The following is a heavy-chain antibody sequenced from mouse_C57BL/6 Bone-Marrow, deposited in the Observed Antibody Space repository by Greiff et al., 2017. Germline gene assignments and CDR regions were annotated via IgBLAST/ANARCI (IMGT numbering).Heavy chain of an antibody. CDR3: AGHEAPSLTDPYYFDY. CDR1: GYTFTEYT. D-gene: IGHD4-1*01. J-gene: IGHJ2*01. CDR2: FYPGSGST. V-gene: IGHV1-62-2*01. Sequence: VQLQESGAELVKPGASVKLSCKASGYTFTEYTIHWVKQRPGQGLEWIGWFYPGSGSTKYNEKFKDKATLTVDKSSSTAYMELSRLTSEGSAVYDCAGHEAPSLTDPYYFDYWGQGTTLTVSS.